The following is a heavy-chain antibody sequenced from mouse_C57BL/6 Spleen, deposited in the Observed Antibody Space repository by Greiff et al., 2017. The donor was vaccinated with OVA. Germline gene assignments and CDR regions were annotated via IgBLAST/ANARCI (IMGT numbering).Heavy chain of an antibody. CDR3: ERDSSGYAMDY. Sequence: VQLQQSGPVLVKPGASVKMSCKASGYTFTDYYMNWVKQSHGQSLEWIGVINPYNGGTSYNQKFKGKATLTVDKSSSTAYMALNSLTSEDSAGYYCERDSSGYAMDYWGQGTSGTVSS. CDR2: INPYNGGT. D-gene: IGHD3-2*02. V-gene: IGHV1-19*01. J-gene: IGHJ4*01. CDR1: GYTFTDYY.